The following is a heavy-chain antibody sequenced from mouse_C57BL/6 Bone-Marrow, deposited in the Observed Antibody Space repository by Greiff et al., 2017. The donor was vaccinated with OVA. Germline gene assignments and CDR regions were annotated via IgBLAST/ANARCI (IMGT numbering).Heavy chain of an antibody. V-gene: IGHV1-55*01. CDR2: IYPGSGST. CDR1: GYTFTSYW. CDR3: ARGDGYYLYAMDD. J-gene: IGHJ4*01. Sequence: QVQLQQPGAELVKPGASVKMSCKASGYTFTSYWITWVKQRPGQGLEWIGDIYPGSGSTNYNEKFKSKATLTVDKSSSTAYMQLSSLTSEDSAVYYCARGDGYYLYAMDDWGQGTSVTVSS. D-gene: IGHD2-3*01.